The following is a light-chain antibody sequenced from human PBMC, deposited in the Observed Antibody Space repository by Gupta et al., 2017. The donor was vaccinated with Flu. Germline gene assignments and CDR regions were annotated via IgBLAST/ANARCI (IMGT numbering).Light chain of an antibody. Sequence: GTVTLTCASSTGAVTTGYFPNWFQQKPGQAPRALIYSTSNKRSWTPARLSGSLLGGKAALTLSGVQPEDEAEYYCLLYYGGAHVFGTGTKVTVL. CDR3: LLYYGGAHV. CDR1: TGAVTTGYF. V-gene: IGLV7-43*01. J-gene: IGLJ1*01. CDR2: STS.